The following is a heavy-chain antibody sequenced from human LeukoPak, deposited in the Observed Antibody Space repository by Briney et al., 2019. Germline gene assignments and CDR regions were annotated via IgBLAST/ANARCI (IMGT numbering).Heavy chain of an antibody. CDR2: IIPIFGTA. Sequence: ASVKVSCKASGGTFSSYAISWVRQAPRQGLVWMGRIIPIFGTANYAQKFQGRVTITADKSTSTAYMELSSLRSEDTAVYYCATGYGGVVISHWGQGTLVTVSS. D-gene: IGHD3-3*01. V-gene: IGHV1-69*06. CDR3: ATGYGGVVISH. CDR1: GGTFSSYA. J-gene: IGHJ4*02.